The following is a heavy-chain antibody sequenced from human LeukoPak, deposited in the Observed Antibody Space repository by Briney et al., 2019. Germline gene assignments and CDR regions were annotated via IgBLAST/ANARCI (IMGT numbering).Heavy chain of an antibody. V-gene: IGHV4-34*01. CDR1: GGSFSGYY. Sequence: NPSETLSLTCAVYGGSFSGYYWSWIRQPPGKGLEWIGEINHSGSTNYNPSLKSRVTISVDTSKNQFSPKLSSVTAADTAVYYCARGTSFSAFDIWGQGTMVTVSS. D-gene: IGHD2-2*01. J-gene: IGHJ3*02. CDR3: ARGTSFSAFDI. CDR2: INHSGST.